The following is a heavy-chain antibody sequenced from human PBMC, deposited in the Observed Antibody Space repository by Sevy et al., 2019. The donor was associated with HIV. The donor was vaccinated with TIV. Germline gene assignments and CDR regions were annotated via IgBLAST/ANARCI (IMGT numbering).Heavy chain of an antibody. CDR2: IWSDGAYQ. D-gene: IGHD3-22*01. J-gene: IGHJ4*02. Sequence: GGSLRLSCAAAGFTFSNYAMHWVRQAPGKGLERVAIIWSDGAYQYHGDSVKGRFTISRANSKNTLYLQMNNVRVEDTAVYYCARGGYYYDNAAYYAFDSWGQGTLVTVSS. CDR3: ARGGYYYDNAAYYAFDS. CDR1: GFTFSNYA. V-gene: IGHV3-33*01.